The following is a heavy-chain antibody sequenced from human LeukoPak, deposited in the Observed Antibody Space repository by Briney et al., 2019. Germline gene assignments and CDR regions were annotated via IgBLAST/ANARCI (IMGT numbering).Heavy chain of an antibody. V-gene: IGHV3-23*01. J-gene: IGHJ4*02. CDR1: GFTFSSYA. CDR2: ISGSGGST. D-gene: IGHD6-19*01. Sequence: GGSLRLSCAASGFTFSSYAMSWVRQAPGKGLEWVSAISGSGGSTYYADSVKGRFTISRDSSKNTLYLQMNSLRAEDTAVYYCAKDRGQWLVRYFDYWGQGTLVTVSS. CDR3: AKDRGQWLVRYFDY.